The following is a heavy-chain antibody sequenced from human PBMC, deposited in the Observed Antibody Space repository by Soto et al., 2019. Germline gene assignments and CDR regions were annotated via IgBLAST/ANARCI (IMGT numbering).Heavy chain of an antibody. D-gene: IGHD6-19*01. CDR1: GGSISSSNW. J-gene: IGHJ6*02. CDR2: IYHSGST. Sequence: SETLSLTCAVSGGSISSSNWWSWVRQPPGKGLEWIGEIYHSGSTNYNPSLKSRVTISVDKSKNQFSLKLSSVTAADTAVYYCARGLGGSGWNNYYYGMDVWGQGTTVTVSS. CDR3: ARGLGGSGWNNYYYGMDV. V-gene: IGHV4-4*02.